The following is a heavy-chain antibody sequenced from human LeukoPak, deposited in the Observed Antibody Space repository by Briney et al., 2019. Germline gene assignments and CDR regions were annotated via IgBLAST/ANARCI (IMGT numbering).Heavy chain of an antibody. CDR1: GGSISSYY. J-gene: IGHJ5*02. CDR2: IYYSGST. CDR3: ARHPQTSGSYFGP. Sequence: SETLSLTCTVSGGSISSYYWGWIRQPPGKGLEWIGYIYYSGSTNYNPSLKSRVTISVDTSKNQFSLKLSSVTAADTAVYYCARHPQTSGSYFGPWGQGTLVTVSS. V-gene: IGHV4-59*08. D-gene: IGHD1-26*01.